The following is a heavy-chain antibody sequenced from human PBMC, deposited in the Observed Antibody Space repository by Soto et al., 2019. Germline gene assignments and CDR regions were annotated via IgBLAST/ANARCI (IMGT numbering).Heavy chain of an antibody. CDR1: DYTFIDYH. V-gene: IGHV1-18*01. Sequence: QVQLGQSGGEVKKPGASVTVSCKAYDYTFIDYHITWVRQAPGQGLEWMAWIKTYNGMTDYAQRFQGRVTMTRDTSTSTAYMELRNLGSDDTAVYFCTKSPRGEMATDWGQGTLVTVFS. J-gene: IGHJ4*02. CDR3: TKSPRGEMATD. CDR2: IKTYNGMT. D-gene: IGHD5-12*01.